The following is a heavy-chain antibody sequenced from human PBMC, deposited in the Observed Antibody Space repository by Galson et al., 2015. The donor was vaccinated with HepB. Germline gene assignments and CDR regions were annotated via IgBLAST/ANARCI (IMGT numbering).Heavy chain of an antibody. J-gene: IGHJ4*02. Sequence: ETLSLTCTVSGGSISGSSHYWGWIRQPPGKGLEWIGSIYYSGSPYYNPSLKSRVTISVDTSKNQFSLRLSSVTAADTAVYYCARDPGSLTWTSLIDYWGQGALVTVSS. CDR1: GGSISGSSHY. CDR2: IYYSGSP. V-gene: IGHV4-39*02. CDR3: ARDPGSLTWTSLIDY. D-gene: IGHD3-16*01.